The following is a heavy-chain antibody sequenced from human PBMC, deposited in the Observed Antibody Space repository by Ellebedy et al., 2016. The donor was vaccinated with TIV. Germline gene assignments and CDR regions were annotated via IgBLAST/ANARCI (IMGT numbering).Heavy chain of an antibody. Sequence: AASVKVSCKASGYSFTSHYIHWVRHAPGQGLQWVGIINPSRGTTVYAQKFRGRVTMTRDTSTSTVYMDLTSLRSDDSAVYYCAKDRGTTGVTWGDHLDTWGQGTLVTVSA. CDR2: INPSRGTT. D-gene: IGHD1-1*01. CDR1: GYSFTSHY. V-gene: IGHV1-46*01. J-gene: IGHJ5*02. CDR3: AKDRGTTGVTWGDHLDT.